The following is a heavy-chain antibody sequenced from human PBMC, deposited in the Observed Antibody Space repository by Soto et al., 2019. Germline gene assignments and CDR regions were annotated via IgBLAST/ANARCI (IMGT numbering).Heavy chain of an antibody. D-gene: IGHD4-17*01. CDR2: IDPNSGGK. CDR1: GYTFTDYY. Sequence: QVQLVQSGAEVKKPGASVRVSCKASGYTFTDYYLHWVRQAPGQGLEWMGWIDPNSGGKQYARKFQGRVTMTRDTSTSTASRELSRLKSDDTAIYYCARDSPLTTGWFDPWGQGTLVTVSS. V-gene: IGHV1-2*07. J-gene: IGHJ5*02. CDR3: ARDSPLTTGWFDP.